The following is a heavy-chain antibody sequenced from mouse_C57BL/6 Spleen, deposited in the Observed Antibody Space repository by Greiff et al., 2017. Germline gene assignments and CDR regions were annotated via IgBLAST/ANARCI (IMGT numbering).Heavy chain of an antibody. J-gene: IGHJ2*01. CDR1: GYAFSSSW. CDR2: IYPGDGDT. Sequence: QVQLQQSGPELVKPGASVKISCKASGYAFSSSWMNWVKQRPGKGLEWIGRIYPGDGDTNYNGKFKGKATLTADKSSSTAYMQLSSLTSEYSAVYFCTKEAPYSFDYWGQGTTLTVSS. CDR3: TKEAPYSFDY. V-gene: IGHV1-82*01. D-gene: IGHD3-2*02.